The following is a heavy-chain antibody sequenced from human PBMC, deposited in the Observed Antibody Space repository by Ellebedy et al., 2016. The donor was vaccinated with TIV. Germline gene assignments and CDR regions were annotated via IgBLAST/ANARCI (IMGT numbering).Heavy chain of an antibody. Sequence: PGGSLRLSCTTSGFTFGDYYVNWFRQAPGEGLEWVGLSRSKSQGGTTEYVASVKDRFTISRDDSKSIAYLQMDRLRTENTALYYCTRHRHGSNWFDAWGQGTPVTVSP. CDR2: SRSKSQGGTT. J-gene: IGHJ5*02. CDR3: TRHRHGSNWFDA. V-gene: IGHV3-49*03. D-gene: IGHD3-10*01. CDR1: GFTFGDYY.